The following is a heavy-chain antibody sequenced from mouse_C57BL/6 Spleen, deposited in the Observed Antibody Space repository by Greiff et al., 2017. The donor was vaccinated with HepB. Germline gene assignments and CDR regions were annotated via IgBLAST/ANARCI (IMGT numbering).Heavy chain of an antibody. CDR2: INPGSGGT. J-gene: IGHJ2*01. V-gene: IGHV1-54*01. CDR3: ARSGGWSYYFDY. CDR1: GYAFTNYL. D-gene: IGHD3-3*01. Sequence: LMESGAELVRPGTSVKVSCKASGYAFTNYLIEWVKQRPGQGLEWIGVINPGSGGTNYNEKFKGKATLTADKSSSTAYMQLSSLTSEDSAVYFCARSGGWSYYFDYWGQGTTLTVSS.